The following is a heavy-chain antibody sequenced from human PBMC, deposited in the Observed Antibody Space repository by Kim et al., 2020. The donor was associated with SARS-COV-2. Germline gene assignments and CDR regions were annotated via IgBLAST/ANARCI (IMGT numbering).Heavy chain of an antibody. CDR2: IYSGGSST. CDR1: GFTFSSYA. V-gene: IGHV3-23*03. J-gene: IGHJ6*02. Sequence: GGSLRLSCAASGFTFSSYAMSWVRQAPGKGLEWVSVIYSGGSSTYYADSVKGRFTISRDNSKNTLYLQMNSLRAEDTAVYYCAKGPRGYDILTAYYYYGMDVWGQGTTVTVSS. D-gene: IGHD3-9*01. CDR3: AKGPRGYDILTAYYYYGMDV.